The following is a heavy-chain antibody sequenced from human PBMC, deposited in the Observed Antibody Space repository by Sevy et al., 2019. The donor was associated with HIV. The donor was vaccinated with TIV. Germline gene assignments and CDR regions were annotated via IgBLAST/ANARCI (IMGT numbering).Heavy chain of an antibody. CDR2: IYPGDSDT. CDR3: ARGARGTLPSYYYYTLNI. Sequence: GESLKISCKGSGYTFTDYWVGWVRQMPGKGLEWMGNIYPGDSDTTYSPSFQGQVTISADKSLSTAYLRWSSLKASDTAMYYCARGARGTLPSYYYYTLNIWGQGTTVTVSS. V-gene: IGHV5-51*01. D-gene: IGHD1-1*01. CDR1: GYTFTDYW. J-gene: IGHJ6*02.